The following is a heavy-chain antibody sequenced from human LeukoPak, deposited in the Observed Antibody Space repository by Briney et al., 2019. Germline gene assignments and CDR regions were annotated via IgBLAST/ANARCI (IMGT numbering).Heavy chain of an antibody. D-gene: IGHD6-13*01. CDR2: INPNSGGT. V-gene: IGHV1-2*02. Sequence: ASVKVSFKASGYTFTGYYMHWVRQAPGQGLEWIGWINPNSGGTNYAQKFQGRVTMTRDTSISTAYMELSRLRSDDTAVYYCARPSTYSSSWLYFDYWGQGTLVTVSS. CDR1: GYTFTGYY. J-gene: IGHJ4*02. CDR3: ARPSTYSSSWLYFDY.